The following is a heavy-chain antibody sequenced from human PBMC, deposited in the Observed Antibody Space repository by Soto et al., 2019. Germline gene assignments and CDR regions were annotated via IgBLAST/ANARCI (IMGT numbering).Heavy chain of an antibody. D-gene: IGHD3-3*01. CDR1: GFTFSSYG. V-gene: IGHV3-30*18. Sequence: PGGSLRLSCAASGFTFSSYGMHWVSQAPGKGLEWVAVISYDGSNKYYADSVKGRFTISRDNSKNTLYLQMNSLRAEDTAVYYCAKDPFFEIFGVVISYNWFDPWGQGTLVTVSS. CDR3: AKDPFFEIFGVVISYNWFDP. J-gene: IGHJ5*02. CDR2: ISYDGSNK.